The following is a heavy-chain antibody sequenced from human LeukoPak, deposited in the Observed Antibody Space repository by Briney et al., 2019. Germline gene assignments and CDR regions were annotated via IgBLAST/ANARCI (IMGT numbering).Heavy chain of an antibody. CDR2: VNADNNNT. CDR3: ARNILTGQCPDY. D-gene: IGHD3-9*01. V-gene: IGHV1-18*01. CDR1: GYTFTSYG. J-gene: IGHJ4*02. Sequence: ASVKVSCKASGYTFTSYGISWVRQAPGQGLELMGWVNADNNNTNYAQTLPGRVTMTTDTSTSTAYMELRSMRSDDTAVYYCARNILTGQCPDYWGQGTLVTVSS.